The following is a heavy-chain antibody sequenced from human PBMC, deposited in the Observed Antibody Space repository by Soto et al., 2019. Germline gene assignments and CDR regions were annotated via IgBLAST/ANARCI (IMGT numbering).Heavy chain of an antibody. CDR2: IYPTGST. D-gene: IGHD2-2*01. CDR1: GDSFSNYY. J-gene: IGHJ5*02. CDR3: ATGRSEVVPGAMDT. V-gene: IGHV4-4*07. Sequence: SETRSLTCTVSGDSFSNYYCNWVRKSAGKGLEWIGRIYPTGSTTYNPSLESRLTMSVDTSKNQFSLRLTSMTAADTAVYYCATGRSEVVPGAMDTWGQGALVTVSS.